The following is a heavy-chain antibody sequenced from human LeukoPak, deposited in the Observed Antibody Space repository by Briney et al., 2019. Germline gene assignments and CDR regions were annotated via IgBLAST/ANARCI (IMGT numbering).Heavy chain of an antibody. Sequence: GGSLRLSGAASGFTFSSYSMNWVRQAPGKGLEWVSSISSSSSYIYYADSVKGRFTISRDNAKNSLYLQMNSLRAEDTAVYYCARGDYYDNSGYFNDAFDIWGQGTMVTVSS. CDR3: ARGDYYDNSGYFNDAFDI. CDR1: GFTFSSYS. V-gene: IGHV3-21*01. J-gene: IGHJ3*02. CDR2: ISSSSSYI. D-gene: IGHD3-22*01.